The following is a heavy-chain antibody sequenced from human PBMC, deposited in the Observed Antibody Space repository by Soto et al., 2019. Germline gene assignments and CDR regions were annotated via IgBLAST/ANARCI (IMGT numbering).Heavy chain of an antibody. V-gene: IGHV4-59*08. Sequence: QVQLQESGPGLVKPSETLSLTCTVSGGSISSYYWSWIRQPPGKGLEWIGYIYYSGSTNYNPSLKSRVSIPVXXSKNQFSLKLSSVAAADTAVYYCARQGYYYDSSGYWRPFDYWGQGTLVTVSS. CDR2: IYYSGST. CDR1: GGSISSYY. J-gene: IGHJ4*02. D-gene: IGHD3-22*01. CDR3: ARQGYYYDSSGYWRPFDY.